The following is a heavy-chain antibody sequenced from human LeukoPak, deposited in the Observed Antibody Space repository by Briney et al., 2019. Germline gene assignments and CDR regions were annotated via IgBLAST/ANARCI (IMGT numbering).Heavy chain of an antibody. CDR2: IYYSGST. D-gene: IGHD4-17*01. Sequence: SETLSLTCTVSGGSISSYYWSWIRQPPGKGREWIGYIYYSGSTNYNPSLKSRVTISVDTSKNQFSLKLSSVTAADTAVYYCASGVDIPLATVTTRQFDYWGQGTLVTVSS. J-gene: IGHJ4*02. CDR3: ASGVDIPLATVTTRQFDY. V-gene: IGHV4-59*01. CDR1: GGSISSYY.